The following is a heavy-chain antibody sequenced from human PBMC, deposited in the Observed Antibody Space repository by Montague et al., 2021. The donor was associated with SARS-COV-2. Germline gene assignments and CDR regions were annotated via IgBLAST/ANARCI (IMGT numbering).Heavy chain of an antibody. CDR3: ASRYDSSGYYVF. CDR2: INHRGTS. J-gene: IGHJ4*02. Sequence: SETLSLTCAVYGGSFSDYYWSWIRQPPGKGLEWIGEINHRGTSKYNPSLKSRVSISLDTSKNQFSLYLSSVTAADTAVYYCASRYDSSGYYVFWGQGTLVTVSS. D-gene: IGHD3-22*01. CDR1: GGSFSDYY. V-gene: IGHV4-34*01.